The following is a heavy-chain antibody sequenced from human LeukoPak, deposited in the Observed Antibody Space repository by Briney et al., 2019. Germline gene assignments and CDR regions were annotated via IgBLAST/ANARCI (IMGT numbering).Heavy chain of an antibody. D-gene: IGHD3-10*01. CDR2: IIPIFGTA. V-gene: IGHV1-69*13. CDR1: GGTLSSYA. Sequence: ASVKVSCKASGGTLSSYAISWVRQAPGQGLEWMGGIIPIFGTANYAQKFQGRVTITADESTSTAYMELSSLRSEDTAVYYCARDRVTMVRGVPYYYYGMDVWGKGTTVTVSS. CDR3: ARDRVTMVRGVPYYYYGMDV. J-gene: IGHJ6*04.